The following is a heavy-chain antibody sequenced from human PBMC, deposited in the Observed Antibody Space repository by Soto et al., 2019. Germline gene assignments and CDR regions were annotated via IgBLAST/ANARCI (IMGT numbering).Heavy chain of an antibody. D-gene: IGHD3-10*01. CDR1: GGSFSSYT. V-gene: IGHV1-69*02. CDR3: VRVIGAFDI. J-gene: IGHJ3*02. Sequence: QVQLVQSGAEVKKPGSSVKVSCKASGGSFSSYTISWVRQAPGQGLEWMGRIIPILGIPNYAQKVQGRVTITADKSTSTAHMELSSLRSEDTAVYYCVRVIGAFDIWGQGTMVIVSS. CDR2: IIPILGIP.